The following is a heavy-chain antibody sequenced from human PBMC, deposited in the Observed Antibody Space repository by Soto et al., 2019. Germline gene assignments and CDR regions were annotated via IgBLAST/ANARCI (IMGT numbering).Heavy chain of an antibody. V-gene: IGHV1-69*13. D-gene: IGHD2-15*01. CDR1: GGTFSSYA. CDR2: IIPIFGTA. J-gene: IGHJ6*02. Sequence: ASVKVACKASGGTFSSYAISWVRQAPGQGLEWMGGIIPIFGTANYAQKFQGRVTITADESTSTAYMELSSLRSEDTAVYYCARDKQKWSRFRNYYYYGMDVWGQGTTVTVSS. CDR3: ARDKQKWSRFRNYYYYGMDV.